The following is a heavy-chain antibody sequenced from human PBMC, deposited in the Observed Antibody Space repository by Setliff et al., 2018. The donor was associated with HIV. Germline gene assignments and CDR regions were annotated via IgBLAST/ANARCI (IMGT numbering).Heavy chain of an antibody. J-gene: IGHJ6*02. V-gene: IGHV3-21*01. CDR3: ARVYSGSYGGENYYYGMDV. CDR2: ISSSSSYI. Sequence: GGSLRLSCAASGFTFDDYGMSWVRQAPGKGLEWVSSISSSSSYIYYADSVKGRFTISRDNAKNSLYLQMNSLRAEDTAVYYCARVYSGSYGGENYYYGMDVWGQGTTVTVSS. D-gene: IGHD1-26*01. CDR1: GFTFDDYG.